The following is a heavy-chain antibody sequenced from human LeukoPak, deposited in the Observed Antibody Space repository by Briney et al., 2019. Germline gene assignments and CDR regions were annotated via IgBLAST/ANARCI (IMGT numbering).Heavy chain of an antibody. Sequence: SVKVSCKASGGTFSSYAISWVRQAPGQGLEWMGGNIPIFGTANYAQKFQGRVTITADESTSTAYMELSSLRSEDTAVYYCARTKAGITGTRFDYWGQGTLVTVSS. CDR1: GGTFSSYA. J-gene: IGHJ4*02. CDR2: NIPIFGTA. CDR3: ARTKAGITGTRFDY. D-gene: IGHD1-7*01. V-gene: IGHV1-69*13.